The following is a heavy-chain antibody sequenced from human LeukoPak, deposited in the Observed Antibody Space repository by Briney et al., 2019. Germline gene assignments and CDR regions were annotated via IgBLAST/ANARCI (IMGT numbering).Heavy chain of an antibody. D-gene: IGHD1-14*01. Sequence: SETLSLTCAVDGESFSDHYWTWIRQSPGKGLEWIGEIHHGGTTNYNPSFKSRVALSLDTSKNQFSLRLSFVTAADTALYYCARRSYNLSWRSNRYYFDYWGRGTLVTVSS. CDR2: IHHGGTT. CDR1: GESFSDHY. V-gene: IGHV4-34*01. J-gene: IGHJ4*02. CDR3: ARRSYNLSWRSNRYYFDY.